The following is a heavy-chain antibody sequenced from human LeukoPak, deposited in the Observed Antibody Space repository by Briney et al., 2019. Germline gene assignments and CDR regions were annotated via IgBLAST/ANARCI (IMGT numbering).Heavy chain of an antibody. Sequence: GGSLRLSCAASGFTFSNYAMNWVRQAPGKGLEWVSAISGSGGSTYYADSVKGRFTISRDNSKNTLYLQMNSLRAEDTAVYYCAKNYDILTGYYSLGYWGQGTLVTVSS. CDR2: ISGSGGST. CDR3: AKNYDILTGYYSLGY. V-gene: IGHV3-23*01. D-gene: IGHD3-9*01. CDR1: GFTFSNYA. J-gene: IGHJ4*02.